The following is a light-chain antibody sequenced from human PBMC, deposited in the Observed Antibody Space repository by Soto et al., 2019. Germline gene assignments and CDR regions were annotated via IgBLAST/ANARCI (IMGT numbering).Light chain of an antibody. CDR1: QTISSW. CDR3: QQYNSIPA. CDR2: KAS. Sequence: DIQMTQSPSTLSGSVGDRVTITCRASQTISSWLAWYQQKPGKAPKLLIYKASTLKSGVPSRFSGSGSGTEFTLTISSLQPDDFATYYCQQYNSIPAFGQGTKVDI. J-gene: IGKJ1*01. V-gene: IGKV1-5*03.